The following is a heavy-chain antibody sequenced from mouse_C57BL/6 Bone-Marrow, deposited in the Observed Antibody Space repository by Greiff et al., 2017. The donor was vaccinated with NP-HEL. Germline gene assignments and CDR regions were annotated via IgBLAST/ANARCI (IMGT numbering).Heavy chain of an antibody. D-gene: IGHD1-1*01. CDR3: ARCVLLRYYAMDY. CDR1: GYTFTSYW. J-gene: IGHJ4*01. Sequence: VQLQQPGAELVKPGASVKMSCKASGYTFTSYWITWVKQRPGQGLAWIGDIYPGSGSTNYNEKFKSKATLTVDTSSSTAYMQLSSLTSEDSAVYYCARCVLLRYYAMDYWGQGTSVTVSS. V-gene: IGHV1-55*01. CDR2: IYPGSGST.